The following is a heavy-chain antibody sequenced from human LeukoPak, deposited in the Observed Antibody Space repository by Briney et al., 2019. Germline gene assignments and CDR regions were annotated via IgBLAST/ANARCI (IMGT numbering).Heavy chain of an antibody. D-gene: IGHD3-10*01. CDR1: GFTFSSYA. Sequence: GGSLRLSCAASGFTFSSYAMSWVRQAPGKGLEWGSGISGSGGSTYYADSVKGRFTISRDDSKNTLYLQMDSLRPEDTAVYYCARPMVRGVIIDYWGQGTLVTVSS. V-gene: IGHV3-23*01. CDR2: ISGSGGST. J-gene: IGHJ4*02. CDR3: ARPMVRGVIIDY.